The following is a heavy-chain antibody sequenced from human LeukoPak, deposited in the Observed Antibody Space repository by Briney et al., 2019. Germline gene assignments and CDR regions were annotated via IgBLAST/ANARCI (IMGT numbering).Heavy chain of an antibody. J-gene: IGHJ4*02. CDR1: GGSISSGSYY. CDR3: ARDRVPTYSSTRYYFDY. V-gene: IGHV4-61*02. Sequence: PSETLSLTCTVSGGSISSGSYYWSWIRQPAGKGLEWIGRIYTSGSTNYNPSLKSRVTISVDTSKNQFSLKLSSVTAADTAVYYCARDRVPTYSSTRYYFDYWGQGTLVTVSS. D-gene: IGHD6-13*01. CDR2: IYTSGST.